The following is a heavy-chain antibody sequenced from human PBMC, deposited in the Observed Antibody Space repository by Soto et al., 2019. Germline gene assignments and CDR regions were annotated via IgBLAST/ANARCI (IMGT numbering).Heavy chain of an antibody. D-gene: IGHD3-10*01. CDR3: ARFVTRDYYGYVYYFDY. V-gene: IGHV4-61*01. CDR2: IFYSGST. J-gene: IGHJ4*02. CDR1: GGPLSTDSYY. Sequence: SETLSLTCTVSGGPLSTDSYYWSWIRQPPGKGLEWIGYIFYSGSTNYKPSLKSRVTISLDTSKNQFSLKLRSVTAADTAVYYCARFVTRDYYGYVYYFDYWGQGTLVTVSS.